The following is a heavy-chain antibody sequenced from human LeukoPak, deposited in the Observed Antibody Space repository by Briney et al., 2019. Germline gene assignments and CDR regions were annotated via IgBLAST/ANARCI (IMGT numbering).Heavy chain of an antibody. V-gene: IGHV3-30*02. CDR3: ARDLGGTTYYLDY. D-gene: IGHD1-26*01. CDR2: IRHDGSNN. Sequence: GGSLRLSCAASGFTFSSYGMHWVRQAPGKGLEWVAFIRHDGSNNYYADSVKGRFTISRDNSKNTLYVQMNSLRAEDTAVYYCARDLGGTTYYLDYWGQGTLVTVSS. CDR1: GFTFSSYG. J-gene: IGHJ4*02.